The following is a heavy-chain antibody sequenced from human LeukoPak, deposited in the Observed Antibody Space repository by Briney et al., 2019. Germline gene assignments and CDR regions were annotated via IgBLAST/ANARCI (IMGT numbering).Heavy chain of an antibody. CDR1: GGTFSSYA. Sequence: SVKVSCKASGGTFSSYAISWVRQAPGQGLEWMGGIIPIFGTANYAQKFQGRVTITTDESTSTAYMELSSLRSEDTAVYYCARGYYDILTSGGWFDPWAREPWSPSPQ. CDR3: ARGYYDILTSGGWFDP. J-gene: IGHJ5*02. CDR2: IIPIFGTA. V-gene: IGHV1-69*05. D-gene: IGHD3-9*01.